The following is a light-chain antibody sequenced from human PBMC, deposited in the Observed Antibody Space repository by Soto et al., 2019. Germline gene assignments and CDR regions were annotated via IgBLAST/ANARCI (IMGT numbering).Light chain of an antibody. J-gene: IGKJ5*01. V-gene: IGKV1-33*01. CDR3: QQYENLPT. CDR2: DAS. Sequence: DFQMTQSPSSLSASVGDRVTITCQASQIINNYLNWYQQTPGRAPKLLIYDASNVEAGVPSRCRGSGSGTDFTFTISRLQPEDIATYYCQQYENLPTFGQGTRLEIK. CDR1: QIINNY.